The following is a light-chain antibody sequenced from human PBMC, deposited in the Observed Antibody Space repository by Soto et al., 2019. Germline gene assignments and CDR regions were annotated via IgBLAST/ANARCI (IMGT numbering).Light chain of an antibody. CDR2: AAS. CDR3: QQSFSAPFT. Sequence: DIQMTQSPSSLSASVGDRVTITCRASQSIRNHLNWYQLTPGKAPKVLIYAASTLQGGVPSRFSGSGSRKDFTHTINSLLTEDFATYYWQQSFSAPFTLGPGTKVDI. CDR1: QSIRNH. V-gene: IGKV1-39*01. J-gene: IGKJ3*01.